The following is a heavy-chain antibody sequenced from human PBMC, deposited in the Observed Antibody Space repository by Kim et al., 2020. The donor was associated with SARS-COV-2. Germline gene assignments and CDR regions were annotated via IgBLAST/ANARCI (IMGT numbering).Heavy chain of an antibody. CDR1: GFTFSSYS. V-gene: IGHV3-21*01. Sequence: GGSLRLSCAASGFTFSSYSMNWVRQAPGKGLEWVSSISSSSSYIYYADSVKGRFTISRDNAKNSLYLQMNSLRAEDTAVYYCASRMSYCSSTSCYTEYFQHWGQGTLVTVSS. CDR2: ISSSSSYI. CDR3: ASRMSYCSSTSCYTEYFQH. J-gene: IGHJ1*01. D-gene: IGHD2-2*02.